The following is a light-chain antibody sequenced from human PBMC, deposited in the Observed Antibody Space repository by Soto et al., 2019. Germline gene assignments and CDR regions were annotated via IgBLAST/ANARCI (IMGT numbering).Light chain of an antibody. CDR3: ASWDDSLRNVV. J-gene: IGLJ2*01. Sequence: QSVLTQPPSTSGAPGQRVAISCSGSSPNIGSNFVYWYQHLPGRAPRLLILRNDQRPSGVPDRFSGSKSGTSASLAISGLRSEEEADYYCASWDDSLRNVVFGGGTKVTVL. CDR2: RND. V-gene: IGLV1-47*01. CDR1: SPNIGSNF.